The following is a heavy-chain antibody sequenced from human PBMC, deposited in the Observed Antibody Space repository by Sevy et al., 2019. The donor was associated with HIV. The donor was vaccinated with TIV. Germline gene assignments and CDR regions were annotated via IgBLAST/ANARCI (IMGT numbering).Heavy chain of an antibody. V-gene: IGHV3-30-3*01. CDR3: VRERARSITFDI. Sequence: GGSLRLSCEASGFTFNNFPIHWVRPAPVKGLEWVAVMSFDGGSKHYADSVRGRFTVSRDNSKNTVYLQLNSLRAEDTAVYCCVRERARSITFDIWGQGTLVTVSS. D-gene: IGHD3-16*01. J-gene: IGHJ3*02. CDR2: MSFDGGSK. CDR1: GFTFNNFP.